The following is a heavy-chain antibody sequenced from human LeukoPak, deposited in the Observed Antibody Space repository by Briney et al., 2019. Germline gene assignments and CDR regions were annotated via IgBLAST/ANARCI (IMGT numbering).Heavy chain of an antibody. CDR3: ARTTYYYGSGSLAGSLYYYYGMDV. J-gene: IGHJ6*02. Sequence: SETLSLTCTVSGGSISSYYWSWIRQPPGKGLEWIGYIYYSGSTNYNPSLKSRVTISVGTSKNQFSLKLSSVTAADTAVYYCARTTYYYGSGSLAGSLYYYYGMDVWGQGTTVTVSS. CDR1: GGSISSYY. D-gene: IGHD3-10*01. CDR2: IYYSGST. V-gene: IGHV4-59*01.